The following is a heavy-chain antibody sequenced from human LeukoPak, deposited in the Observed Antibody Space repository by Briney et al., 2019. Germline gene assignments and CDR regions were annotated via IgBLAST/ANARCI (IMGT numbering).Heavy chain of an antibody. CDR3: ARDLVAAAAPLGC. CDR2: ISKSGSHI. V-gene: IGHV3-21*01. D-gene: IGHD6-13*01. J-gene: IGHJ4*02. Sequence: GGSLRLSCADSGFTFSSYTMNWVRQAPGKGLEWVSSISKSGSHIYYVDSVKGRFTISRDNAKNSLYLQMNSLRAEDTAVYYCARDLVAAAAPLGCWGQGTLVTVSS. CDR1: GFTFSSYT.